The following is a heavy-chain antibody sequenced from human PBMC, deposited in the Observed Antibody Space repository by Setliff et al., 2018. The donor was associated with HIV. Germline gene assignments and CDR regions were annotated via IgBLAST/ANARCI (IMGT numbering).Heavy chain of an antibody. Sequence: GSLRLSCAASGFTFSRYPMSWVRQAPGKGLEWVSSLSEGGYDTYYADSVKGRFTISRDNSKNTLYFQMNRLRAEDTAVYFCAKGAVPAAIGGYYFDSWGQGTLVTVSS. D-gene: IGHD2-2*01. CDR3: AKGAVPAAIGGYYFDS. CDR2: LSEGGYDT. V-gene: IGHV3-23*01. CDR1: GFTFSRYP. J-gene: IGHJ4*02.